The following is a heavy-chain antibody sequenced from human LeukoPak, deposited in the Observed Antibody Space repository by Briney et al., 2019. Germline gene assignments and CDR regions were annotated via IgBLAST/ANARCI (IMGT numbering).Heavy chain of an antibody. CDR3: AKDTTVTTGYYYYGMDV. D-gene: IGHD4-17*01. J-gene: IGHJ6*02. CDR2: TSGSGGST. V-gene: IGHV3-23*01. Sequence: GGSLRLSCAASGFTFSSYAMSWVRQAPGKGLEWVSATSGSGGSTYYADSVKGRFTISRDNSKNTLYLQMNSLRAEDTAVYYCAKDTTVTTGYYYYGMDVWGQGTTVTVSS. CDR1: GFTFSSYA.